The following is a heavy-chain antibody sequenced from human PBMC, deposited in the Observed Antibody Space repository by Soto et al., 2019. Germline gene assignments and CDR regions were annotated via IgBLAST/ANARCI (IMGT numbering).Heavy chain of an antibody. D-gene: IGHD1-26*01. CDR1: GDSFNDYY. CDR2: INPNGGVT. CDR3: SRESGVAPGSLDYYYFYMDV. J-gene: IGHJ6*03. Sequence: VQLVQSGAEVRKPWASVKVSCKSYGDSFNDYYIHWVRQAPGQGLEWMGWINPNGGVTKYAQKFQGWVTVTRDTSIRTVYVELSRLRSDDTGVYYCSRESGVAPGSLDYYYFYMDVWCKGTTVTVCS. V-gene: IGHV1-2*04.